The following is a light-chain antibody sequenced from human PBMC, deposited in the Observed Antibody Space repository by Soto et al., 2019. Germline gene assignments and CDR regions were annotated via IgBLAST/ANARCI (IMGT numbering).Light chain of an antibody. CDR3: QQYDSFSKT. CDR1: QSIRSW. Sequence: DIQMTQSPSTLSASVGDRVTITCRASQSIRSWLAWYQQKPGKAPQLLIYDASHLESGVPSRFSGSGSGTEFTLTISSLQPDDFATYYCQQYDSFSKTFGRGTKV. CDR2: DAS. J-gene: IGKJ1*01. V-gene: IGKV1-5*01.